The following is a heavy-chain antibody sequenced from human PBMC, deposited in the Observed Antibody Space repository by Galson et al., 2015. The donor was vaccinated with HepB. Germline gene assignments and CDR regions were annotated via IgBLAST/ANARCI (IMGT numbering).Heavy chain of an antibody. CDR3: AKLEAGEYCSSTSCYPFYYYYGMDV. CDR2: ISGSGGST. V-gene: IGHV3-23*01. D-gene: IGHD2-2*01. Sequence: SLRLSCAASGFTFSSYAMSWVRQAPGKGLEWVSAISGSGGSTYYADSVKGRFTISRDNSKNTLYLQMNSLRAEDTAVYYCAKLEAGEYCSSTSCYPFYYYYGMDVWGQGTLVTVSS. J-gene: IGHJ6*02. CDR1: GFTFSSYA.